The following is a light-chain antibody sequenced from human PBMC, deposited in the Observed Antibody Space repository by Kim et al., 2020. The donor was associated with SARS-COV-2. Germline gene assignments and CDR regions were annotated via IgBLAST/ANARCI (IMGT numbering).Light chain of an antibody. J-gene: IGLJ3*02. CDR2: GKN. CDR3: NSRDSSGNHQV. CDR1: SLRSYY. V-gene: IGLV3-19*01. Sequence: ALGQTVRITCQGDSLRSYYASCYQQKPGQAPVLVIYGKNNRPSGIPDRFSGSSSGNTASLTITGAQAEDEADYYCNSRDSSGNHQVFGGGTKVTVL.